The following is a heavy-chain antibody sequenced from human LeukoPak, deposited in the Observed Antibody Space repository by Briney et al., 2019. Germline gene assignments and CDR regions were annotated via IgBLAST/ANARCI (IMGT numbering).Heavy chain of an antibody. D-gene: IGHD6-13*01. CDR3: ARDAHGIAAAGTYFQH. J-gene: IGHJ1*01. CDR1: GFSLSSYS. V-gene: IGHV3-48*01. CDR2: ISASSVTT. Sequence: GGSLRLSCAASGFSLSSYSMDWFRQTPGKGLEWLAYISASSVTTYYADSVEGRFTVSRDNANNSLFLQMNSLRAEDTAVYYCARDAHGIAAAGTYFQHWGQGTLVTVSS.